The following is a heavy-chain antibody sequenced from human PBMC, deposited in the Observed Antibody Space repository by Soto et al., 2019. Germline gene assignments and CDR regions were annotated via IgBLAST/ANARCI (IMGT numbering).Heavy chain of an antibody. CDR2: LYDVDGT. V-gene: IGHV3-53*01. CDR3: ATWHEREHAYDV. J-gene: IGHJ3*01. D-gene: IGHD1-1*01. Sequence: DVQLVESGGGLIQPGESLRLSCAAFGLTVSGKKYVAGVRQAPGKGLEWVSALYDVDGTYYADSLKGRFTTSTDSSKTTVYLQMNDLRPDDTAVYYCATWHEREHAYDVWGQGTTVTVSS. CDR1: GLTVSGKKY.